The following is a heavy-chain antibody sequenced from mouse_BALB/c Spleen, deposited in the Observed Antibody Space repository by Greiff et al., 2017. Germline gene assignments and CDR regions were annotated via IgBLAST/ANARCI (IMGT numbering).Heavy chain of an antibody. D-gene: IGHD1-2*01. CDR1: GYAFSSYW. Sequence: VQLQQSGAELVRPGSSVKISCKASGYAFSSYWMNWVKQRPGQGLEWIGQIYPGDGDTNYNGKFKGKATLTADKSSSTAYMQLSSLTSEDSAVYFCASPITTATRSYAMDYWGQGTSVTVSS. V-gene: IGHV1-80*01. J-gene: IGHJ4*01. CDR3: ASPITTATRSYAMDY. CDR2: IYPGDGDT.